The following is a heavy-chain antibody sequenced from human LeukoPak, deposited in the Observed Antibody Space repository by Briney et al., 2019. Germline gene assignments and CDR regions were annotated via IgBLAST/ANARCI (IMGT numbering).Heavy chain of an antibody. V-gene: IGHV4-59*11. CDR1: GGSISCHY. CDR3: ARAPSTAEYVVVPAAILGAFDI. CDR2: IYYSGST. J-gene: IGHJ3*02. Sequence: PSETLSLTCTVYGGSISCHYWSWIRQPPGKGLEWIGYIYYSGSTNYNPSPKSRVTISVDTSKNQFSLKLSSVTATDTAVYYCARAPSTAEYVVVPAAILGAFDIWGQGTMVTVSS. D-gene: IGHD2-2*01.